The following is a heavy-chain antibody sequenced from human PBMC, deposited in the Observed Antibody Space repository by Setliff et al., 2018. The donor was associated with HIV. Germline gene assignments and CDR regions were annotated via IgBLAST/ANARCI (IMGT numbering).Heavy chain of an antibody. CDR2: IYSGGST. Sequence: SETLSLTCSISGGSISFYYWNWLRQTPGKGLEWIGRIYSGGSTNYNPSLKSRVTISLDTSKNQFSLKLSSVSAADTAVYFCARHVARFDYDTGGYYVSHFDYWGQGTQVTVSS. J-gene: IGHJ4*02. CDR3: ARHVARFDYDTGGYYVSHFDY. D-gene: IGHD3-22*01. CDR1: GGSISFYY. V-gene: IGHV4-59*01.